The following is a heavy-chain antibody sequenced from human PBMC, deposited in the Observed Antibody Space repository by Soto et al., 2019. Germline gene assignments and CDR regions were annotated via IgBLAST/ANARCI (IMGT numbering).Heavy chain of an antibody. CDR3: AKGEGYRSTWTAS. CDR2: ISYDGRNE. CDR1: GFTFSNYA. D-gene: IGHD6-13*01. V-gene: IGHV3-30*04. J-gene: IGHJ5*02. Sequence: QVQVVESGGGVVQPGRSLRLSCSASGFTFSNYAIHWVRQAPGKGLEWVAVISYDGRNEYYADSVRGRFTISRDNSKNTLFLQRNSLRAEDTAVYYGAKGEGYRSTWTASWGQGTLVTVSS.